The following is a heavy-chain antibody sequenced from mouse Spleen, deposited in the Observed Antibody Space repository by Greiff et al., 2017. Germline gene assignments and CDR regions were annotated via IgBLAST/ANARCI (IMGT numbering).Heavy chain of an antibody. V-gene: IGHV5-17*02. CDR1: GFTFSSFG. CDR2: ISSGSSTI. CDR3: ARSGYGPFDY. Sequence: EVQLVESGGGLVQPGGSRKLSCAASGFTFSSFGMHWVRQAPEKGLEWVAYISSGSSTIYYADTVKGRFTISRDNPKNTLFLQMTSLRSEDTAMYYCARSGYGPFDYWGQGTTLTVSS. J-gene: IGHJ2*01. D-gene: IGHD1-1*02.